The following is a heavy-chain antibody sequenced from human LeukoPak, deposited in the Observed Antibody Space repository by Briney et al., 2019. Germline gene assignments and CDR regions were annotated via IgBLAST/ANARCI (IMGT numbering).Heavy chain of an antibody. J-gene: IGHJ4*02. CDR1: GYTFTSYY. CDR3: ARHGCLVQCGSGSYLKN. CDR2: INPSGGST. D-gene: IGHD3-10*01. V-gene: IGHV1-46*01. Sequence: ASVKVSCKASGYTFTSYYMHWVRQAPGQGLEWMGIINPSGGSTSYAQKFQGRVTMTRDTSTSTVYMELSSLRSEDTAVYYCARHGCLVQCGSGSYLKNWGQGTLVTVSS.